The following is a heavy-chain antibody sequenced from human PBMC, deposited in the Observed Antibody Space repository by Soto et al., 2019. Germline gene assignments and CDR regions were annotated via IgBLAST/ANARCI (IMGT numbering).Heavy chain of an antibody. Sequence: QVPLVQSGAEVKKPGASVKVSCKASGYTFTSYGISWVRQAPGQGLEWMGWISAYNGNTNYAQKLQGRVTMTTDTSTSTACMELRSLRSDDTAVYYCARDNPPAPYDFWSGYYPEGYYYGMDVWGQGTTVTVSS. CDR3: ARDNPPAPYDFWSGYYPEGYYYGMDV. CDR1: GYTFTSYG. V-gene: IGHV1-18*01. J-gene: IGHJ6*02. D-gene: IGHD3-3*01. CDR2: ISAYNGNT.